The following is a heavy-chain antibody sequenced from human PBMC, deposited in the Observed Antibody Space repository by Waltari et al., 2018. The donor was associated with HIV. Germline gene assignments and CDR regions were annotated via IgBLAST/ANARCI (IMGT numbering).Heavy chain of an antibody. D-gene: IGHD3-10*01. CDR1: GGSIRSHY. Sequence: QVQLQESGPGLVKPSETLLLTCTVSGGSIRSHYWSWSRHPPGKGLECIGYIYDSGSTNYNPSLKSRVTIAVDTSKKQISLKLSSVTAADTAVYYCARDFPFSHYYGSGSYFGSDYWGQGTQVTVSS. V-gene: IGHV4-59*11. CDR3: ARDFPFSHYYGSGSYFGSDY. CDR2: IYDSGST. J-gene: IGHJ4*02.